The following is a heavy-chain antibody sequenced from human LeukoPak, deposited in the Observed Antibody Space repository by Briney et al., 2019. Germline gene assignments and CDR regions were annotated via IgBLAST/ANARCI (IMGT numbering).Heavy chain of an antibody. J-gene: IGHJ6*02. Sequence: SQTLSLTCTVSGGSISSGDYYWNWIRQPPGKGLEWIGYIYYSGSTYYNPSLKSRVTISVDTSKNQFSLELSSVTAADTAVYYCARGDPDTSGWYDGMDVWGQGTTVTVSS. CDR1: GGSISSGDYY. CDR3: ARGDPDTSGWYDGMDV. D-gene: IGHD6-19*01. CDR2: IYYSGST. V-gene: IGHV4-30-4*01.